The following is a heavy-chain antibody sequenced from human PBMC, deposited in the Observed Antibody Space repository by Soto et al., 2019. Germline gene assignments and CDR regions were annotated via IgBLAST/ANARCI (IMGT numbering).Heavy chain of an antibody. CDR2: ISSSSSTT. Sequence: PGGSLRLSCAASGFTFSSYSMNWVRQAPGKGLEWVSYISSSSSTTYYADSVKGRFTISRDNAKKSLYLQMNSLRDEDTAVYYCASGRSGYDYASDYWGQGTLVTVSS. CDR1: GFTFSSYS. V-gene: IGHV3-48*02. CDR3: ASGRSGYDYASDY. J-gene: IGHJ4*02. D-gene: IGHD5-12*01.